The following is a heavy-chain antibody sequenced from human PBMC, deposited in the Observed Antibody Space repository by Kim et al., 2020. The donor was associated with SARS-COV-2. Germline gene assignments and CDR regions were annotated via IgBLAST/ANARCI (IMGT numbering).Heavy chain of an antibody. D-gene: IGHD6-13*01. V-gene: IGHV3-11*04. CDR2: ISASGTTK. CDR3: ARESGYSSSWDP. CDR1: GFIFSDYY. Sequence: GGSLRLSCAASGFIFSDYYMSWIRQTPGKGLEWVSYISASGTTKYYTDSVKGRFTISRDNTKNSLYLQMNSLRAEDTAVYYCARESGYSSSWDPWGQGTL. J-gene: IGHJ5*02.